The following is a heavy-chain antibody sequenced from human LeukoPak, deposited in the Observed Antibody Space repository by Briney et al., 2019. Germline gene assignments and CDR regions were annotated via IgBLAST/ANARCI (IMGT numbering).Heavy chain of an antibody. CDR1: GGSISSGGYS. V-gene: IGHV4-30-2*01. CDR2: MYHSGST. CDR3: ARDGLDGDDAFDI. J-gene: IGHJ3*02. Sequence: PSQTLSLTCAVSGGSISSGGYSWSWIRQPPGKGLEWIGYMYHSGSTYYSPSLKSRVTISVDRSKNQFSLKLSSVTAADTAVYYCARDGLDGDDAFDIWGQGTMVTVSS. D-gene: IGHD4-17*01.